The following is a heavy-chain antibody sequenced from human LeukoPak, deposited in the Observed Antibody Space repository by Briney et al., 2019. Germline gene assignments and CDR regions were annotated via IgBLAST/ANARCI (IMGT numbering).Heavy chain of an antibody. J-gene: IGHJ4*02. CDR1: GFTFSSYT. CDR3: ARAGCDF. V-gene: IGHV3-21*01. CDR2: ITTSGTYI. Sequence: GGSLRLSCAASGFTFSSYTMNWVRQAPGKGLEWVSSITTSGTYIYHADSVKGRFNISRDNARNSLYLQMNSLRAEDTAVYYCARAGCDFWGQGTLVTVSS. D-gene: IGHD6-19*01.